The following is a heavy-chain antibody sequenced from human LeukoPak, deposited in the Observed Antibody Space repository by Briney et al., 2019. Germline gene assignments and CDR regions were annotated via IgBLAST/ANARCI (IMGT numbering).Heavy chain of an antibody. CDR3: ARRTYYYDSSDHFDH. V-gene: IGHV4-31*03. J-gene: IGHJ4*02. CDR2: IYYSGST. Sequence: PSETLSLTCTVSGGSISSGGYYWSCIRQHPGKGLECIGYIYYSGSTYYNPSLKSRVTISVDRSKNQFSLELKAVTAADTAVYYCARRTYYYDSSDHFDHWGQGTLVTVSS. D-gene: IGHD3-22*01. CDR1: GGSISSGGYY.